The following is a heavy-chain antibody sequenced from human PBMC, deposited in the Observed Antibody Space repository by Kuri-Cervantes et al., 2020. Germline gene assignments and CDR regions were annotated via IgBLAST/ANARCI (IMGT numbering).Heavy chain of an antibody. CDR3: AGGWYYYYYYMDV. J-gene: IGHJ6*03. Sequence: SVKVSCKASGGTFKNHAINWVRQAPGQGLEWMGGLIPIYGTPNYAQKFQDRFTITTDESTSTAYMELSSLRSEDTAVYYCAGGWYYYYYYMDVWGKGTTVTVSS. CDR1: GGTFKNHA. CDR2: LIPIYGTP. V-gene: IGHV1-69*05.